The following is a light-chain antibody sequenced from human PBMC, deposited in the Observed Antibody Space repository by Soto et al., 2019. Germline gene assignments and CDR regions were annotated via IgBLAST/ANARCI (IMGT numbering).Light chain of an antibody. Sequence: DIQMTQPPSTLSASVVGRVTITCLASQSISSWLAWYQQKPGKAPKLLIYDASSLESGVSSRFSGSGSGTQFTLTITSLQPGYSATYYCQQYNSYSRTFGQGTKVDIK. CDR2: DAS. J-gene: IGKJ1*01. V-gene: IGKV1-5*01. CDR1: QSISSW. CDR3: QQYNSYSRT.